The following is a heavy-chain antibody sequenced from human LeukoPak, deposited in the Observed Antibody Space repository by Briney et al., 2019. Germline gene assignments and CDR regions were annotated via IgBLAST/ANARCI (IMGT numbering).Heavy chain of an antibody. J-gene: IGHJ4*02. V-gene: IGHV4-30-4*01. D-gene: IGHD3-22*01. CDR2: IYYSGST. CDR3: ARGVLHGGARDRSGYYYFDY. CDR1: GGSISSGDYY. Sequence: SQTLSLTCTVSGGSISSGDYYWSWIRQPPGKGLEWIGYIYYSGSTYYNPFLKSRVTISVDTSKNQFSLKLSSVTAADTAVYYCARGVLHGGARDRSGYYYFDYWGQGTLVTVSS.